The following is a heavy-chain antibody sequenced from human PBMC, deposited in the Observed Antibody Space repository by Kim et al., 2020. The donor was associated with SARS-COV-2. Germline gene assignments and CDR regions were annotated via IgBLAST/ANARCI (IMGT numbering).Heavy chain of an antibody. J-gene: IGHJ4*02. Sequence: GGSLRLSCAASGFTFSSYAMHWVRQAPGKGLEWVAGISYDGSNKYYADSVKGRFTISRDNSKNTLYLQMNSLRAEDTAVYYCARELVRGILDYWGQGTLVTVSS. V-gene: IGHV3-30*04. CDR2: ISYDGSNK. CDR3: ARELVRGILDY. D-gene: IGHD3-10*01. CDR1: GFTFSSYA.